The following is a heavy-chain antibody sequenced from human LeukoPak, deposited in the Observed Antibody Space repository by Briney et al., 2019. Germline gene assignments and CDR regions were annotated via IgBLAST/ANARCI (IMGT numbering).Heavy chain of an antibody. J-gene: IGHJ4*02. V-gene: IGHV3-7*01. D-gene: IGHD3-10*01. Sequence: GGSLRVSCAASGFTFSGFWMSWVRQTPRKGLEWVANIKQDGSERYYVDSVKGRFTISRDNAKNSLSLQMNSLRVEDTAVHYCARAGSNWHYVYWGQGTLVTVSS. CDR2: IKQDGSER. CDR1: GFTFSGFW. CDR3: ARAGSNWHYVY.